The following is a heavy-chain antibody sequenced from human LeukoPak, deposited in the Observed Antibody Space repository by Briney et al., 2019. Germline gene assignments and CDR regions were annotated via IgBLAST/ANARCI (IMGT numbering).Heavy chain of an antibody. CDR2: INPSSGVT. Sequence: AAVKVSCKASGYTFTGYYMYWVRQAPGQGLECMGWINPSSGVTKYAQKFQGRVTMTRDTSISTVYMELRRLTSDDTAVYYCARVPTRQQMRYYFDYWGQGTLVTVPS. D-gene: IGHD6-13*01. V-gene: IGHV1-2*02. CDR1: GYTFTGYY. J-gene: IGHJ4*02. CDR3: ARVPTRQQMRYYFDY.